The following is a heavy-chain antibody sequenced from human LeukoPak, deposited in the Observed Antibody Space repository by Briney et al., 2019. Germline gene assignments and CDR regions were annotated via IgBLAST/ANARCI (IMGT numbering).Heavy chain of an antibody. D-gene: IGHD5-18*01. V-gene: IGHV4-4*02. CDR2: IYHSGST. J-gene: IGHJ4*02. CDR3: ARGRRGYSFLRLLYFDY. CDR1: GGSISSSNW. Sequence: RPSGTLSLTCAVSGGSISSSNWWSWVRQPPGKGLEWIGEIYHSGSTNYNPSLKSRVTISVDKSKNQFSLKLSSVTAADTAVYYCARGRRGYSFLRLLYFDYWGQGTLVTVSS.